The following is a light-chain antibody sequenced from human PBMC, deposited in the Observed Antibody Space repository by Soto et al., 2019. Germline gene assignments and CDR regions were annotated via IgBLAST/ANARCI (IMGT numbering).Light chain of an antibody. J-gene: IGLJ2*01. CDR3: AVWDDSPSGMV. V-gene: IGLV1-44*01. CDR2: NNN. Sequence: QTVVTQPPSASGTPGQRVTISCSGSSSNIETNTVDWYQHLPGTAPKVLIFNNNQRPSGVPDRFSGSKSGTSASLAISGLQSEDEADYYCAVWDDSPSGMVFGGGTKLTVL. CDR1: SSNIETNT.